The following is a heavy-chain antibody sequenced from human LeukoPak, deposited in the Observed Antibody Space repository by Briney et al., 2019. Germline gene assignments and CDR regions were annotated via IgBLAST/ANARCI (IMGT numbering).Heavy chain of an antibody. CDR1: GGSFSVYY. CDR3: ARGYTAMAKGYYYMDV. V-gene: IGHV4-34*01. J-gene: IGHJ6*03. Sequence: SETLSLTCAVYGGSFSVYYWSWIRQPPRKGLEWIGEINHSGSTNYNPSLKSRVTISVDTSKNQFSLKLSSVTAADTAVYYCARGYTAMAKGYYYMDVWGKGTTVTVSS. CDR2: INHSGST. D-gene: IGHD5-18*01.